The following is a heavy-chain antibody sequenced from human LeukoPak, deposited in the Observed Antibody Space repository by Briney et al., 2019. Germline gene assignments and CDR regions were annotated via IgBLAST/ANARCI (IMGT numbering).Heavy chain of an antibody. CDR1: GFTFSSYS. D-gene: IGHD2-2*02. J-gene: IGHJ4*02. Sequence: PGGSLRLSCAASGFTFSSYSMNWVRQAPGKGLEWVSSISSSSSYIYYADSVKGRFTISRDNAKNSLYLQMNSLRAEDTAVYYCAREKFSDCSSTSCYINYFDYWGQGTLVTVSS. V-gene: IGHV3-21*01. CDR2: ISSSSSYI. CDR3: AREKFSDCSSTSCYINYFDY.